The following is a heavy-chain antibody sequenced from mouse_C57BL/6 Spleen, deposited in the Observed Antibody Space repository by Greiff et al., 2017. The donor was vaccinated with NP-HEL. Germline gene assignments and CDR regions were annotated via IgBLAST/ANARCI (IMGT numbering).Heavy chain of an antibody. J-gene: IGHJ3*01. Sequence: EVQLVESGPGLVKPSQSLSLTCSVTGYSITSGYYWNWIRQFPGNKLEWMGYISYDGSNNYNPSLKNRISITRDTSKNQFFLKLNSVTTEDTATYYCARDRGTFAYWGQGTLVTVSA. CDR1: GYSITSGYY. CDR2: ISYDGSN. D-gene: IGHD3-3*01. V-gene: IGHV3-6*01. CDR3: ARDRGTFAY.